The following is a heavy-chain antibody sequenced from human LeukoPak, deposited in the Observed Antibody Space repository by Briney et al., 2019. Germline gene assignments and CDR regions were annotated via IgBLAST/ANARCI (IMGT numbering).Heavy chain of an antibody. Sequence: SETLSLTCTFSAGSISSSSYYWGWIRQPPGKGLEWIGSIYYSGSTYYNPSLKSRVTISSDTSTNQFSLKLSSVTAADTAVYYCARHVGGCSGGNCYSFGYFDYWGQGTLVTVS. CDR1: AGSISSSSYY. CDR2: IYYSGST. CDR3: ARHVGGCSGGNCYSFGYFDY. J-gene: IGHJ4*02. V-gene: IGHV4-39*01. D-gene: IGHD2-15*01.